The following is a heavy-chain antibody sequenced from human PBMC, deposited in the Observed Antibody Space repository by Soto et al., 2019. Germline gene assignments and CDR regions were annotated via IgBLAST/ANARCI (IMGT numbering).Heavy chain of an antibody. CDR3: SRVSRGAAGGSS. CDR1: GFTFSSYW. D-gene: IGHD6-13*01. J-gene: IGHJ5*02. CDR2: IKQDGSEK. Sequence: EVQLVESGGGLVQPGGSLRLSCVASGFTFSSYWMSWARQVPGRGLEWLAKIKQDGSEKNYVYSVRGRFTISRDNAKSSLYLEMNSLRADDTAGYFCSRVSRGAAGGSSLGQGTLVTVSS. V-gene: IGHV3-7*04.